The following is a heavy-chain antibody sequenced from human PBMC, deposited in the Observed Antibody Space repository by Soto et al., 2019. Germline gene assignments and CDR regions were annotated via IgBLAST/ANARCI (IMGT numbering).Heavy chain of an antibody. Sequence: GGSLRLSCAASGFTFSSYAMGWLRQAPGKGPEWVAVISGSGYDTYYADSVKGRFTISRDNSKNTLYLQMNSLRAEDTAVYYCAKDPRPRYDFWLPYWGQGTLVTVSS. CDR3: AKDPRPRYDFWLPY. V-gene: IGHV3-23*01. J-gene: IGHJ4*02. CDR2: ISGSGYDT. D-gene: IGHD3-3*01. CDR1: GFTFSSYA.